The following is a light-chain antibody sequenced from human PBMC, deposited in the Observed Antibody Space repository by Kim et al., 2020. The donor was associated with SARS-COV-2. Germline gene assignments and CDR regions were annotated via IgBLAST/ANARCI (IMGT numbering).Light chain of an antibody. CDR2: AAS. CDR3: QQYNNWPLYT. J-gene: IGKJ2*01. V-gene: IGKV3-15*01. Sequence: EIVMTQSPATLSVSPGERATVSCRASQSVSSNLAWYQQKPGQAPRLLIYAASTRATGIPARFSGSGSGTEFTLTISSLQSEDFAVYYCQQYNNWPLYTFGQGTKLEI. CDR1: QSVSSN.